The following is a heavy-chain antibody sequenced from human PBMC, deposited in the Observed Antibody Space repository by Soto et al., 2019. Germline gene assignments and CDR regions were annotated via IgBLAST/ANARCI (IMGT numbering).Heavy chain of an antibody. Sequence: GESLKISCKGSGYRFTNYWIDWVRQVPGKGLEWMGVIYPGGSDTRYSPSFQGQVTISADKSISTAYLQWSSLKASDTAIYYCASTDIVSTIDDGRDAFDIWGQGTMVTVSS. CDR2: IYPGGSDT. CDR3: ASTDIVSTIDDGRDAFDI. CDR1: GYRFTNYW. J-gene: IGHJ3*02. D-gene: IGHD5-12*01. V-gene: IGHV5-51*01.